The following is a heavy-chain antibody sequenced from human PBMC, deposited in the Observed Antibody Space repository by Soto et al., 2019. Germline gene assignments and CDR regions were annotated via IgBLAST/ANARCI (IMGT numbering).Heavy chain of an antibody. CDR1: GFSLSDYY. D-gene: IGHD6-13*01. V-gene: IGHV3-11*01. CDR2: ISSSGSSI. J-gene: IGHJ4*02. Sequence: GGSLRLSCAGSGFSLSDYYMGWMRQAPGKGLEWLSYISSSGSSIYYADSVRGRFTISRDNAKNSMYLQMNGLRAEDTAMYYCATDRVTLPGTFGYWGQGTLVTVSS. CDR3: ATDRVTLPGTFGY.